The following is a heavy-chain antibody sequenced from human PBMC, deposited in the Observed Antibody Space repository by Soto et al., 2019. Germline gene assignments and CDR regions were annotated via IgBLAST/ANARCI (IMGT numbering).Heavy chain of an antibody. CDR1: GYRFTNYW. J-gene: IGHJ3*02. D-gene: IGHD5-12*01. CDR3: ATTDIVSTIDDGRDAFDI. Sequence: PGESLKISCKGSGYRFTNYWIGWVRQMPGEGLEWMGVIYPGDSGTRYSPSFQGQVTISADKSISTAYLQWSSLKASDTAIYYCATTDIVSTIDDGRDAFDIWGQGTMVTV. V-gene: IGHV5-51*01. CDR2: IYPGDSGT.